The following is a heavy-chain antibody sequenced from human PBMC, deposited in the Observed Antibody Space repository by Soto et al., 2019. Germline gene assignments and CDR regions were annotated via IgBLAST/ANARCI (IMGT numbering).Heavy chain of an antibody. Sequence: GGSVRLSCAASGFTFNNAWMNWVRQAPGKGLEWVGRIKSKTDGGTTDYGTPVKGRFTISRDDSKNTLYLQMNSLKTEDTAVYYCTAAHYFGSGSYLYWGQGTLVTVSS. CDR1: GFTFNNAW. J-gene: IGHJ4*02. CDR3: TAAHYFGSGSYLY. V-gene: IGHV3-15*07. D-gene: IGHD3-10*01. CDR2: IKSKTDGGTT.